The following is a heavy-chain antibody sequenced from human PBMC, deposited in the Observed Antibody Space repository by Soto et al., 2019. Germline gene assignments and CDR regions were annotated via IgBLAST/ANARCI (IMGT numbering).Heavy chain of an antibody. CDR3: AKERQRRTSVYFRDY. D-gene: IGHD6-25*01. J-gene: IGHJ4*02. V-gene: IGHV3-23*01. CDR2: VSASGLNT. Sequence: WGRRAIGKGMEWVSGVSASGLNTDYADPVKGRFYISRDNSKNTVSLHMNSLRAEDTALYYCAKERQRRTSVYFRDYWCQGTLVSAS.